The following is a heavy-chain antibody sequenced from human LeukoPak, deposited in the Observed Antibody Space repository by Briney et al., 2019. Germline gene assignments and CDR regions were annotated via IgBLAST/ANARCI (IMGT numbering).Heavy chain of an antibody. D-gene: IGHD5-24*01. CDR2: INPNSGGT. V-gene: IGHV1-2*02. CDR1: GYTFTGYY. CDR3: ARWDGYNDGVDY. Sequence: ASVKVSCKASGYTFTGYYMHWVRQAPGQGLEWMGWINPNSGGTNYAQKFQGRVTMTRDTSISTAYMELSRPRSDDTAVYYCARWDGYNDGVDYWGQGTLVTVSS. J-gene: IGHJ4*02.